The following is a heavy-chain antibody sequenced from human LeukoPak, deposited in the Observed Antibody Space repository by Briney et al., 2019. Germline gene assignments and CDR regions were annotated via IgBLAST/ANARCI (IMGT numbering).Heavy chain of an antibody. CDR3: ARDSAPETYYDFWSGYYGSRYFDY. J-gene: IGHJ4*02. D-gene: IGHD3-3*01. V-gene: IGHV3-48*01. CDR2: ISSSSSTM. CDR1: GFTFSTYS. Sequence: GGSLRLSCAASGFTFSTYSMNWVRQAPGKGLEWVSYISSSSSTMYYADSVKGRFTISRDNAKNSLYLQLNSLRAEDTAVYYCARDSAPETYYDFWSGYYGSRYFDYWGQGTLVTVSS.